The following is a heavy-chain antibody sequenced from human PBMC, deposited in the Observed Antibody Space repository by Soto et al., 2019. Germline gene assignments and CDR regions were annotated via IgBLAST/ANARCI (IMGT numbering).Heavy chain of an antibody. J-gene: IGHJ4*02. CDR2: INAGYGNT. CDR1: GYTFSSYA. D-gene: IGHD7-27*01. V-gene: IGHV1-3*01. CDR3: ARDTGDGTFDF. Sequence: QGHLVQSGAEVRKPGASVKVSCKASGYTFSSYAMHWVRQAPGQRLEWMGWINAGYGNTKSSQKFQDRVTISRDTSASTAYMELTSLRSEDTAVYYCARDTGDGTFDFWGQGPLVTVSS.